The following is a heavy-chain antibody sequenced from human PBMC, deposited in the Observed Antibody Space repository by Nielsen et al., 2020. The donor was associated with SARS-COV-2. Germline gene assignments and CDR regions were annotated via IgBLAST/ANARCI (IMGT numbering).Heavy chain of an antibody. V-gene: IGHV3-30-3*01. CDR2: ISYDGSNK. J-gene: IGHJ4*02. Sequence: GGSLRLSCAASGFTFSSYAMHWVRQAPGKGLEWVAVISYDGSNKYYADSVKGRFTISRDNSKNTLYLQMNSLRAEDTAVYYCARLGTAAGLDYWGQGTLVTVSS. D-gene: IGHD6-13*01. CDR1: GFTFSSYA. CDR3: ARLGTAAGLDY.